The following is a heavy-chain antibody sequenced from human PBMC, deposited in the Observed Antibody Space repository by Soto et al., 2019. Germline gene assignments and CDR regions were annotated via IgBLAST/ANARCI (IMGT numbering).Heavy chain of an antibody. D-gene: IGHD4-17*01. CDR3: ARRVDYGDYSDAFDI. Sequence: SETLSLTCTVPGGSISSYYWSWIRQPPGKGLEWIGYIYYSGSTNYNPSLKSRVTISVDTSKNQFSLKLSSVTAADTAVYYCARRVDYGDYSDAFDIWGQGTMVTVSS. CDR1: GGSISSYY. CDR2: IYYSGST. J-gene: IGHJ3*02. V-gene: IGHV4-59*08.